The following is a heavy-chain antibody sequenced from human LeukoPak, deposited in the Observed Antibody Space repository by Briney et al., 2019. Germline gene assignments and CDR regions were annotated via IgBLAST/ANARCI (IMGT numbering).Heavy chain of an antibody. CDR1: GFTFSSYG. Sequence: GRSLRLSCAASGFTFSSYGMHWVRQAPGKGLEWVAFIRYDGSNKYYADSVKGRFTISRDNSKNTLYLQMNSLRAEDTAVYYCAKEDGRYCSGGSRYGGTENFDYWGQGTLVTVSS. CDR2: IRYDGSNK. V-gene: IGHV3-30*02. J-gene: IGHJ4*02. D-gene: IGHD2-15*01. CDR3: AKEDGRYCSGGSRYGGTENFDY.